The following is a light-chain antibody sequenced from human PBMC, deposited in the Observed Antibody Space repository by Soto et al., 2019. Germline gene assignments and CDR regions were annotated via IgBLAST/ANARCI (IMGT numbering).Light chain of an antibody. CDR2: WTS. Sequence: DIVMTQSPDSLAVSLGERATINCKSSQSVLYSSNNKNYVAWYQQRPGQPPKLLIYWTSIRESGVPDRFSGSGSVTDFTLTISSLQSEDGAVYFCQQYSSPPLTVGGGTKVEIK. J-gene: IGKJ4*01. V-gene: IGKV4-1*01. CDR1: QSVLYSSNNKNY. CDR3: QQYSSPPLT.